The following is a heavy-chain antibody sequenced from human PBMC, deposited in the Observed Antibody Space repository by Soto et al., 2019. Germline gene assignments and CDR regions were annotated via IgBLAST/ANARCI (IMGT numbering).Heavy chain of an antibody. D-gene: IGHD6-25*01. V-gene: IGHV4-34*01. CDR3: ASSAGPSRHFDY. Sequence: TSETLSLTCAVYGGSFSGYYWSWIRQPPGKGLEWIGEINHSGSTNYNPALKSRVTISVDTSKNQFSLKLSSVTAADTAVYYCASSAGPSRHFDYWGQGTLVTVSS. CDR2: INHSGST. CDR1: GGSFSGYY. J-gene: IGHJ4*02.